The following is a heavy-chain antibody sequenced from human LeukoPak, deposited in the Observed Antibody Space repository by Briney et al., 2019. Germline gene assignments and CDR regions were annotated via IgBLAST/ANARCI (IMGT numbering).Heavy chain of an antibody. CDR3: ARKAPKKGWFDP. CDR1: GGSNNSYY. J-gene: IGHJ5*02. CDR2: THPSGNT. Sequence: ASETLSLTCTVSGGSNNSYYWSWIRQPPGKGLEWIGYTHPSGNTNYSPSLKSRGTISIDMSRNQFSLKLSSVTAADTAVYYCARKAPKKGWFDPWGQGTLVTVSS. V-gene: IGHV4-4*09.